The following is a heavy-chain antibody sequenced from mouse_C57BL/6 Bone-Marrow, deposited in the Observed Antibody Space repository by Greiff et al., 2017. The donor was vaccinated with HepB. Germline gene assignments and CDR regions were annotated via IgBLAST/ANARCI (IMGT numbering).Heavy chain of an antibody. CDR2: INPSNGGT. Sequence: VQLQQPGTELVKPGASVKLSCKASGYTFTSYWMHWVKQRPGQGLEWIGNINPSNGGTNYNEKFKSKATLTVDKSSSTAYMQLSSLTSEDSAVYYGARESGRTAQPYYFDYWGQGTTRTVSS. J-gene: IGHJ2*01. V-gene: IGHV1-53*01. D-gene: IGHD3-2*02. CDR1: GYTFTSYW. CDR3: ARESGRTAQPYYFDY.